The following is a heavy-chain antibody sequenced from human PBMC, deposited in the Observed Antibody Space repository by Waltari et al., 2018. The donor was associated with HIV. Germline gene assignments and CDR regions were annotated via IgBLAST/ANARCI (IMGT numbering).Heavy chain of an antibody. CDR1: GYTFTTYW. V-gene: IGHV5-51*01. Sequence: EVQLVQSGAEVKKPGESLKISCQVSGYTFTTYWIGWVRQVPGKNLEYLGISYPDDSDTRYSPSFQGHVTISADKSISTAYLQWTTLKPSDTAMYYCARQRPHIRTFGVASPDAFDIWGQGTMVTVSA. J-gene: IGHJ3*02. D-gene: IGHD3-3*02. CDR2: SYPDDSDT. CDR3: ARQRPHIRTFGVASPDAFDI.